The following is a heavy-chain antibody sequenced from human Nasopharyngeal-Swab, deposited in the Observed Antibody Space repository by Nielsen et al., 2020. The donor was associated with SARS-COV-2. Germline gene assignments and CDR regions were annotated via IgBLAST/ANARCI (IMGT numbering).Heavy chain of an antibody. CDR3: ARDPAVGQWHEYWYFDL. CDR2: IWYDGSNK. Sequence: GGSLRLSCAASGFTFSSYGMHWVRQAPGKGLEWVAVIWYDGSNKYYADSVKGRFTISRDNSKNTLYLQMNSLRAEDTAVYYCARDPAVGQWHEYWYFDLWGRGTLVTVSS. D-gene: IGHD6-19*01. CDR1: GFTFSSYG. V-gene: IGHV3-33*01. J-gene: IGHJ2*01.